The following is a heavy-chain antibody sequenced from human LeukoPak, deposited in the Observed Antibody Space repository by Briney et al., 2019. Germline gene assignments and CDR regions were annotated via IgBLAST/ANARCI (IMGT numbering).Heavy chain of an antibody. Sequence: PSETLSLTCTVSGGSMTSDYWSWIRRPAGKGLEWIGRIFTSGSTTYNPSLKSRVTMSLDTSKNQFFLKLSSVTAADTAAYFCSRGGANDLWGQGTLVTVSS. V-gene: IGHV4-4*07. D-gene: IGHD4/OR15-4a*01. J-gene: IGHJ5*02. CDR3: SRGGANDL. CDR2: IFTSGST. CDR1: GGSMTSDY.